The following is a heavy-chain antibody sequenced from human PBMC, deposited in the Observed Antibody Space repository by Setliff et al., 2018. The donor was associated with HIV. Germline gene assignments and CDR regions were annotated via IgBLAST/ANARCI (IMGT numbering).Heavy chain of an antibody. CDR1: GFTFSNSW. CDR3: VTGVRTSSVDY. D-gene: IGHD3-22*01. Sequence: LRLSCAASGFTFSNSWMTWVRQAPGKGLEWVGRIKTKTQRGTTDYAAPAKGRFIISRDDSKNTLYLQMNSLRSEDTAVYYCVTGVRTSSVDYWGQGTMVTVSS. V-gene: IGHV3-15*01. J-gene: IGHJ4*02. CDR2: IKTKTQRGTT.